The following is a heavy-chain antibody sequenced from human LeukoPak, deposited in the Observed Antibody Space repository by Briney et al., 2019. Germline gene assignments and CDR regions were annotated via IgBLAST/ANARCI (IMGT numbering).Heavy chain of an antibody. D-gene: IGHD4-17*01. CDR1: GGSISSSSYY. Sequence: SETLSLTCTVSGGSISSSSYYWGWIRQPPGKGLEWIGSIYYSGSTYYNPSLKRRVTISVATSKNQFSLKLSSVTAADTAVYYCARDLVTVTSPVAGNWFDPWGQGTLVTVSS. CDR3: ARDLVTVTSPVAGNWFDP. V-gene: IGHV4-39*07. J-gene: IGHJ5*02. CDR2: IYYSGST.